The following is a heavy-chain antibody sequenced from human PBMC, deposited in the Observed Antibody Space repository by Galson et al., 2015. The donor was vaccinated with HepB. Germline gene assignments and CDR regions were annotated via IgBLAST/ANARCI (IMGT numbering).Heavy chain of an antibody. V-gene: IGHV3-23*01. Sequence: SLRLSCAASGFRFSNYAMSWVRQAPGKGLEWVSGITGSGRSTYYAASVKGRFTISRDNTKNTLYLQMRGLRADDTAVYYCAKDPIFGASGWFYFDYWGQGTVVTVSS. D-gene: IGHD3-3*01. J-gene: IGHJ4*02. CDR1: GFRFSNYA. CDR3: AKDPIFGASGWFYFDY. CDR2: ITGSGRST.